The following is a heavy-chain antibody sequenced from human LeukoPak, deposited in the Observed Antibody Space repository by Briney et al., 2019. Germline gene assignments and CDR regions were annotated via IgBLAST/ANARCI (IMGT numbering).Heavy chain of an antibody. V-gene: IGHV1-8*03. CDR2: MNPNSGNT. J-gene: IGHJ4*02. D-gene: IGHD2-2*01. CDR1: GYTFTGYY. CDR3: ARSALGYCSSTSCLNFRN. Sequence: ASVKVSCKASGYTFTGYYMHWVRQATGQGLEWMGWMNPNSGNTGYAQKFQGRVTITRNTSISTAYMELSSLRSEDTAVYYCARSALGYCSSTSCLNFRNWGQGTLVTVSS.